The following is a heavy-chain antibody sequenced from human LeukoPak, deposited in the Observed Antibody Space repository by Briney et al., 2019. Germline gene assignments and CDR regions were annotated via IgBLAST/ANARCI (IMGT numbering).Heavy chain of an antibody. CDR2: ISAYNGNT. V-gene: IGHV1-18*01. Sequence: ASVTVSCKASGYTFTSYGISWVRQAPGQGLEWMGWISAYNGNTNYTQKLQGRVTMTTDTSTSTAYMELRSLRSDDTAVYYCARDKTGNNWFDPWAQGTLVTVSS. D-gene: IGHD1-1*01. CDR1: GYTFTSYG. CDR3: ARDKTGNNWFDP. J-gene: IGHJ5*02.